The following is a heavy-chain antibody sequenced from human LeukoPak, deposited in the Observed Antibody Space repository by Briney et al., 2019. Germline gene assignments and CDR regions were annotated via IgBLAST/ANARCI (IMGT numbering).Heavy chain of an antibody. D-gene: IGHD5-18*01. CDR2: ISGSGGST. Sequence: PGGSLRLSCAASGFTFSSYGMSWVRQAPGKGLEWVSAISGSGGSTYYADSVKGRFTISRDNSKNTLYLQMNRLRADDTALYYCARDPGYSYGYDYWGQGTLVTVSS. CDR1: GFTFSSYG. V-gene: IGHV3-23*01. J-gene: IGHJ4*02. CDR3: ARDPGYSYGYDY.